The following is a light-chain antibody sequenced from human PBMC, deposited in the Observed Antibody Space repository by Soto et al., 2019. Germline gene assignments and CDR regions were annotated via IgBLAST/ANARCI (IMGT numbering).Light chain of an antibody. J-gene: IGKJ2*01. CDR2: GAS. CDR1: QSVSSN. CDR3: QQYNNWPPYT. Sequence: EIVMTQSPATLSVSPGERATLSCRASQSVSSNLAWYQQKPGQAPRLLIYGASTRATGIPARFSGSGSGTEFTFTISSPQSEEFAVYYCQQYNNWPPYTFGQGTKLEIK. V-gene: IGKV3-15*01.